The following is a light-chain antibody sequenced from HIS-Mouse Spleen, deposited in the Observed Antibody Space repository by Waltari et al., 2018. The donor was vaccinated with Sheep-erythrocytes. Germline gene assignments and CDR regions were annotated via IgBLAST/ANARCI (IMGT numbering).Light chain of an antibody. CDR1: SSDVGGYNY. Sequence: QSALTQPRSVSGSPGQSVTISCTGTSSDVGGYNYVSWYQQHPGKAPKLMIYDVSKRPSGVPDCFSGSKSGNTASLTISGLQAEDDADYYCCSYAGSYNHVFATGTKVTVL. V-gene: IGLV2-11*01. CDR2: DVS. J-gene: IGLJ1*01. CDR3: CSYAGSYNHV.